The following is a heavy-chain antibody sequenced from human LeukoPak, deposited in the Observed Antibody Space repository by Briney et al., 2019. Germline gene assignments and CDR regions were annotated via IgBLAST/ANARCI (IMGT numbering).Heavy chain of an antibody. CDR3: ARGPRRITMIVVVNWFDP. CDR1: GGSFSGYY. J-gene: IGHJ5*02. D-gene: IGHD3-22*01. V-gene: IGHV4-34*01. Sequence: SETLSLTCAVYGGSFSGYYWSWIRQPPGKGLEWIEEINHSGSTNYNPSLKSRVTISVDTSKNQFSLKLSSVTAADTAVYYCARGPRRITMIVVVNWFDPWGQGTLVTVSS. CDR2: INHSGST.